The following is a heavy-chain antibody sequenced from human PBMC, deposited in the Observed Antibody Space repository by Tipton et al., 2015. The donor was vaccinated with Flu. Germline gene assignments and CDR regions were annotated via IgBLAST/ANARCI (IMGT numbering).Heavy chain of an antibody. D-gene: IGHD3-10*01. Sequence: TLSLTCSVSGDSIRSDYFWGWIRQPPGKGLEWIGNVHHAGSTYSNSSLKSRVTMSVDASKNHFSLRLNSVTAADPAVYFCARLTYYYGSGTSDCWGQGTLLTVSS. J-gene: IGHJ4*02. CDR1: GDSIRSDYF. V-gene: IGHV4-38-2*01. CDR2: VHHAGST. CDR3: ARLTYYYGSGTSDC.